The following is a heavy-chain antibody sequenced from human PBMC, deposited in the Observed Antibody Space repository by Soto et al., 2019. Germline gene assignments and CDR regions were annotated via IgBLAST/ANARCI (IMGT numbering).Heavy chain of an antibody. J-gene: IGHJ3*02. CDR3: ARGIPGYSSSWPRRVHRAFDI. CDR1: GGSFSGYY. D-gene: IGHD6-13*01. Sequence: SETLSLTCAVYGGSFSGYYWSWIRQPPGKGLEWIGEINHSGSTNYNPSLKSRVTISVDTSKNQFSLKLSSVTAADTAVYYCARGIPGYSSSWPRRVHRAFDIWGQGTMVTVSS. CDR2: INHSGST. V-gene: IGHV4-34*01.